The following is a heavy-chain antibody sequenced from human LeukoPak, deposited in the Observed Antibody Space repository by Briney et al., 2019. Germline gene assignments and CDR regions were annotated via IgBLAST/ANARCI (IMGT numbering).Heavy chain of an antibody. J-gene: IGHJ2*01. Sequence: PSETLSLTCAVFGGSFSGYYWTWIRQPPGKGLEWIGEINHSGSTNYNPSLKSRVTISVDTSKNQFSLTLSSVTAADTAVYYCARYGDYVDYWYFDLWGRGTLVTVSS. D-gene: IGHD4-17*01. CDR2: INHSGST. V-gene: IGHV4-34*01. CDR1: GGSFSGYY. CDR3: ARYGDYVDYWYFDL.